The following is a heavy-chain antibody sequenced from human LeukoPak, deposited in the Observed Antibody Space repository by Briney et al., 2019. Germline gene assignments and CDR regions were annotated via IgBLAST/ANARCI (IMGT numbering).Heavy chain of an antibody. CDR3: ARDRSWYYGMDV. Sequence: SETLSLTCTVSGVSISTFYWNWIRQPAGKGLEWIGRVDSTGSTTYSPSLKSRVSMSLDTSKNQFSLKLTSVTAADTAVYYRARDRSWYYGMDVWGQGTTVTVSS. CDR2: VDSTGST. J-gene: IGHJ6*02. V-gene: IGHV4-4*07. CDR1: GVSISTFY.